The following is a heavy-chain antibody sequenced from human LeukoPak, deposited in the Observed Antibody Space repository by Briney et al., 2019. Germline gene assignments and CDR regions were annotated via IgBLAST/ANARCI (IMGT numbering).Heavy chain of an antibody. J-gene: IGHJ4*02. V-gene: IGHV3-7*01. D-gene: IGHD6-13*01. CDR1: GFTFSDYW. CDR3: AKEVSRTAAIEY. Sequence: GGSLRLSCAASGFTFSDYWMSWVRQAPGKGLEWVANIKQDGSEKYYVDSVKGRFTVSRDNAKNSLYLQMNSLRAEDTAVCYCAKEVSRTAAIEYWGQGTLVTVSS. CDR2: IKQDGSEK.